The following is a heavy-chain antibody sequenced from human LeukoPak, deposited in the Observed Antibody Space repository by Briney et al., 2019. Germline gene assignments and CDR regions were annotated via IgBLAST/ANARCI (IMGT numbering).Heavy chain of an antibody. D-gene: IGHD3-22*01. CDR3: ARRLEVIATVDRFDY. V-gene: IGHV4-39*01. Sequence: SETLSLTCTVSGGSISSSSYYWGWIRQPPGKGLEWSGSIYYSGSTYYNPSLKSRVTISVDTSKNQFSLKLSSVTAADTAVYYCARRLEVIATVDRFDYWGQGTLVTVSS. CDR2: IYYSGST. J-gene: IGHJ4*02. CDR1: GGSISSSSYY.